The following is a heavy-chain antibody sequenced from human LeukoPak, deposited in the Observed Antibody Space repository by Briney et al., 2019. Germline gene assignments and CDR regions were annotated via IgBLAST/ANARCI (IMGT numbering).Heavy chain of an antibody. V-gene: IGHV5-51*01. J-gene: IGHJ5*02. CDR2: IYPGDSDT. CDR3: ARAPYGNWFDP. Sequence: GESLKISCKGSGYSFTSYWIGWVRQMPGKGLERMRIIYPGDSDTRDSPSLPGQVTISADKSISTAYLQWSSLKASDTAMYYCARAPYGNWFDPWGQGTLVTVSS. D-gene: IGHD4-17*01. CDR1: GYSFTSYW.